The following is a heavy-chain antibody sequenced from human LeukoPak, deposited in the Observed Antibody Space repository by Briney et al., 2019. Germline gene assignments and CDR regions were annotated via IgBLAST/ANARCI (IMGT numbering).Heavy chain of an antibody. CDR3: AKDRSSSSWGPFDY. CDR1: GFAFDDYA. Sequence: PGGSLRLSCAASGFAFDDYAMHWVRQAPGKGLEWVSGISWNSGSIGYADSVKGRFTISRDNAKNSLYLQMNSLRAEDTALYYCAKDRSSSSWGPFDYWGQGTLVTVSS. D-gene: IGHD6-13*01. V-gene: IGHV3-9*01. J-gene: IGHJ4*02. CDR2: ISWNSGSI.